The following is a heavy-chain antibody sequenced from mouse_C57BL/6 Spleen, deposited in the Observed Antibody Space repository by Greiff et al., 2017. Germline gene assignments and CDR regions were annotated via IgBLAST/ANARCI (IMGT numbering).Heavy chain of an antibody. CDR3: ARDYYGRGADWYFDV. Sequence: VQLQQPGAELVKPGASVKLSCKASGYTFTSYWMHWVKQRPGQGLEWIGMIHPNSGSTNYNEKFKSKATLTVDKSSSTAYMQISSLTSEDSAVYYCARDYYGRGADWYFDVWGTGTTVTVSS. J-gene: IGHJ1*03. V-gene: IGHV1-64*01. D-gene: IGHD1-1*01. CDR1: GYTFTSYW. CDR2: IHPNSGST.